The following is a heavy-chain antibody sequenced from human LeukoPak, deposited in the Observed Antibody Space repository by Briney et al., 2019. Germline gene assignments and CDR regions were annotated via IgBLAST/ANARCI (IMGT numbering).Heavy chain of an antibody. CDR3: ASGDFWSGYYSVYYYYYMDV. J-gene: IGHJ6*03. Sequence: SVTVSCKASGGTFSSYAISWVRQAAGQGLEWMGGIIPIFGTANYAQKFQGRVTITTDESTSTAYMELSSLRSEDTAVYYCASGDFWSGYYSVYYYYYMDVWGKGTTVTVSS. V-gene: IGHV1-69*05. CDR1: GGTFSSYA. CDR2: IIPIFGTA. D-gene: IGHD3-3*01.